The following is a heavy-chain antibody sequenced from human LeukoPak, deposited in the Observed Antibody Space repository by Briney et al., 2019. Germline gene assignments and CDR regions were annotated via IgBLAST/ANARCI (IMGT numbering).Heavy chain of an antibody. D-gene: IGHD2-2*01. CDR1: GFTFSSYA. J-gene: IGHJ6*02. CDR2: ISYDGSNK. CDR3: ARGVVPAAIWFGMDV. V-gene: IGHV3-30*04. Sequence: GGSLRLSCAASGFTFSSYAMHWVRQAPGKGLEWVAVISYDGSNKYYADSVKGRFTISRDNSKNTLYLQMNSLRAEDTAVYYRARGVVPAAIWFGMDVWGQGTTVTVSS.